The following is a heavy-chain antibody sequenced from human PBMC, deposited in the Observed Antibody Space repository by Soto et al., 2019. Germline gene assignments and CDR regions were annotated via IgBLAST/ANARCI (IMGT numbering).Heavy chain of an antibody. CDR1: SGAISHNF. D-gene: IGHD3-9*01. CDR3: ARTTAVPNTLRSRYFFDF. J-gene: IGHJ4*02. Sequence: SETLSLTCTVSSGAISHNFWSWIRQPPGKGLEWIGYVYYNGTTKYNPSLKSRVTMSVDTSRNQLSLRLSSVTAADTALYYCARTTAVPNTLRSRYFFDFWGQGTLVTVSS. V-gene: IGHV4-59*01. CDR2: VYYNGTT.